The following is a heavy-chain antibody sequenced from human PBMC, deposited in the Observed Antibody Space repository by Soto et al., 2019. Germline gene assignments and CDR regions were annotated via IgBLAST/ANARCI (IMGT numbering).Heavy chain of an antibody. Sequence: EVQLLESGGGLVQPGGSLGLSCPASGSTFISDAMSWFRQAPGRGLEWFSAVSGSGVSTYSQVSVKGRFTIPRDKSKNTLYLHMNSLRGEDTAVYYCEKCLYFDYWGQGTPVTVSS. CDR2: VSGSGVST. V-gene: IGHV3-23*01. CDR3: EKCLYFDY. CDR1: GSTFISDA. J-gene: IGHJ4*02.